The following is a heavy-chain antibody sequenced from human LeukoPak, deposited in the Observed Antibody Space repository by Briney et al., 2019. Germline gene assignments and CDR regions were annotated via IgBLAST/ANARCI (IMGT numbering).Heavy chain of an antibody. V-gene: IGHV4-39*01. Sequence: ASETLSLTCTVSGGSITSGVYYWAWIRQPPGKGLEWIGSVYHRGNNYYNLSLKSRVTISVDTSRNQFSLTLRSVTAADTTVYYCARQTTAYDGGWHFDYWGQGTLITVSS. CDR2: VYHRGNN. CDR3: ARQTTAYDGGWHFDY. J-gene: IGHJ4*02. CDR1: GGSITSGVYY. D-gene: IGHD6-19*01.